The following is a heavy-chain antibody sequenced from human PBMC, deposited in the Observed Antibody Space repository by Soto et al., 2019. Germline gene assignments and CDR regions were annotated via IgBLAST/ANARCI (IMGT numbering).Heavy chain of an antibody. CDR3: ARSDTAMVTDYYYYGMDV. Sequence: GGSLRLSCAASGFTVSSNYMSWVRQAPGKGLEWVSVIYSGGSKYYADSVKGRFTISRDNSKNTLYLQMNSLRAEDTAVYYCARSDTAMVTDYYYYGMDVWGQGTTVTVSS. CDR1: GFTVSSNY. D-gene: IGHD5-18*01. V-gene: IGHV3-53*01. CDR2: IYSGGSK. J-gene: IGHJ6*02.